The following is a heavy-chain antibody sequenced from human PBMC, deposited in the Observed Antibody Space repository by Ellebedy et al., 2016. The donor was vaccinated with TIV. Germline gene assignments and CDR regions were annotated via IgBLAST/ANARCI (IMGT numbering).Heavy chain of an antibody. V-gene: IGHV1-18*01. D-gene: IGHD4-11*01. CDR2: ISGYNGDT. CDR1: GFTFSTYG. J-gene: IGHJ6*04. CDR3: AREMAPRLPRGVQFYTDV. Sequence: ASVKVSXXASGFTFSTYGISWVRQAPGQGLEWVGWISGYNGDTNYAQRLQGRVTMTTDTSTNTTYMELRSLTSEDTAVYYCAREMAPRLPRGVQFYTDVWGRGTTVIVSS.